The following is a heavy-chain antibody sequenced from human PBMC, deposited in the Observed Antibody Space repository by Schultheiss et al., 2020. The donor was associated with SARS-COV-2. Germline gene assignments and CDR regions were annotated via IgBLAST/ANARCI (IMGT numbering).Heavy chain of an antibody. CDR2: IYPGDSDT. Sequence: GESLKISCKGSGDRFTRYWIGWVRQMPGKGLEWMGIIYPGDSDTRYSPSFQGQVTISADKSISTAYLQWSSLKASDTAMYYCARHKVVFITGTTNYYYYYMDVWGKGTTVTVSS. D-gene: IGHD1-20*01. CDR3: ARHKVVFITGTTNYYYYYMDV. V-gene: IGHV5-51*01. CDR1: GDRFTRYW. J-gene: IGHJ6*03.